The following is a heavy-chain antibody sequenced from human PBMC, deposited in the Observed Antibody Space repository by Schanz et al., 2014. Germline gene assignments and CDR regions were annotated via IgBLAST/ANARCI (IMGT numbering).Heavy chain of an antibody. CDR3: ARDRRTADLDH. Sequence: EVQLVESGGGLIQPGGSLRLSCAASGITFSSHSFNWVRQAPGKGLEWISYITYNGGTIYYADSVKGRFTISRDNAKNSLYLEMNSLRAEDTALYYCARDRRTADLDHWGRGTLVTVSS. CDR1: GITFSSHS. J-gene: IGHJ1*01. V-gene: IGHV3-48*01. CDR2: ITYNGGTI.